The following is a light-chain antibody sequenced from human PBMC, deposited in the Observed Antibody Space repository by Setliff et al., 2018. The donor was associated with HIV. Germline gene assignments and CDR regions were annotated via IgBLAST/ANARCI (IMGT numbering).Light chain of an antibody. CDR2: DVS. Sequence: SALTQPRSVSGSPGQSVTISCTGTSSDVGGYNYVSWYQQHPGKAPILMIYDVSKRPSGVPNRFSGSKSGNTASLTISGLQAEDEADYYCCSYACSYTLVFGTGTRSPS. J-gene: IGLJ1*01. CDR3: CSYACSYTLV. V-gene: IGLV2-11*01. CDR1: SSDVGGYNY.